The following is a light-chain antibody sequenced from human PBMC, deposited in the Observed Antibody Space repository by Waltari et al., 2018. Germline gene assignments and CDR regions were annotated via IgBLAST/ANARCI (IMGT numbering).Light chain of an antibody. V-gene: IGKV4-1*01. J-gene: IGKJ1*01. Sequence: QFVFYNPNATNYLAWVPQKPRQTPKLLIYCASTQQSGVPYRFSGSGSGTDFTLSINSLQAEDVALYYWNQYYSRRTFGRGTRVEIK. CDR2: CAS. CDR3: NQYYSRRT. CDR1: QFVFYNPNATNY.